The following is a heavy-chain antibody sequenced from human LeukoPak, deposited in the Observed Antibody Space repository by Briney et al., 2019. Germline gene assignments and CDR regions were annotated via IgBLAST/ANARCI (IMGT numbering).Heavy chain of an antibody. CDR2: IYYSGST. CDR3: ARGSYAMTTVTTGDY. Sequence: SETLSLTCTVSGGSISSGDYYWSWIRQPPGKGLEWIGYIYYSGSTYYNPSLKSRVTISVDTSKNQFSLKLSSVTAADTAVYYCARGSYAMTTVTTGDYWGQGTLVTVSS. D-gene: IGHD4-17*01. CDR1: GGSISSGDYY. J-gene: IGHJ4*02. V-gene: IGHV4-30-4*01.